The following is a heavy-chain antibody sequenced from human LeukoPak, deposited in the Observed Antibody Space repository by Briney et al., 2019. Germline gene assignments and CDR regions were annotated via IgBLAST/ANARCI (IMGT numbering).Heavy chain of an antibody. V-gene: IGHV4-59*08. Sequence: SETLSLTCSVSGGSISSYCWSWIRQPPGKGLEWIGYMYYSGSTNYNPSLKSRVTISVDTSKNQFSLRLSSVTAADTAVYYCARHESGDYAYFDSWGQGTLVTVSS. J-gene: IGHJ4*02. CDR2: MYYSGST. D-gene: IGHD4-17*01. CDR1: GGSISSYC. CDR3: ARHESGDYAYFDS.